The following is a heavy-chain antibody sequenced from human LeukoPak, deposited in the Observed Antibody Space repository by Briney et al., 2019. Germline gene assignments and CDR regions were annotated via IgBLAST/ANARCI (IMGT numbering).Heavy chain of an antibody. CDR2: IYISGSA. V-gene: IGHV4-4*07. CDR1: GGSISSSY. J-gene: IGHJ4*02. Sequence: SETLSLTCTVSGGSISSSYWSWIRQPAGKGLEYIGRIYISGSANYNPSLKSRVTMSLDTSKNQFSLKLTSVTAADTAVYYCARERDEVAAIRFDYWGRGTLVTVSS. CDR3: ARERDEVAAIRFDY. D-gene: IGHD5-12*01.